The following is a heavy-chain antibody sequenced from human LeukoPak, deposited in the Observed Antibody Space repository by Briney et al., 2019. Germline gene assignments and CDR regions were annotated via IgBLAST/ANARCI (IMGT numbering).Heavy chain of an antibody. D-gene: IGHD2-15*01. CDR1: GGAMCSGGYY. V-gene: IGHV4-31*03. J-gene: IGHJ4*02. CDR3: ARVRGRYCSGGSCSYYFDY. CDR2: IYYSGST. Sequence: SETLSLTCTVSGGAMCSGGYYWSWIRQHPGKGLEWIGYIYYSGSTYYNPSLKSRVTISVDTSKNQFSLKLSSVTAADTAVYYCARVRGRYCSGGSCSYYFDYWGQGTLVTVSS.